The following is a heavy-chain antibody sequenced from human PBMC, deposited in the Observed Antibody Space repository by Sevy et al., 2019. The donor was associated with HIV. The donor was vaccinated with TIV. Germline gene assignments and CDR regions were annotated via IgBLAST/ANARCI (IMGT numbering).Heavy chain of an antibody. V-gene: IGHV1-69*13. Sequence: ASVKVSCKASGGTFSSYAISWVRQAPGQGLEWMGGIIPIFGTANYAQKFQGRVTITADESTSTAYMERSSLRSEDTAVYYCARAALRDSSSWYWFDPWGQGTLVTVSS. CDR1: GGTFSSYA. CDR2: IIPIFGTA. D-gene: IGHD6-13*01. CDR3: ARAALRDSSSWYWFDP. J-gene: IGHJ5*02.